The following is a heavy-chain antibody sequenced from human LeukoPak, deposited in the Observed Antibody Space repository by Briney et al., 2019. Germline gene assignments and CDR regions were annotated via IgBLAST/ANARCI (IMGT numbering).Heavy chain of an antibody. J-gene: IGHJ5*02. Sequence: GGSLRLSCAASGFTFSSYEMNWVRQAPGKGLEWVSGINWNGGSTGYADSVKGRFTISRDNAKNSLYLQMNSLRAEDTALYYCAAFITTKLDHWGQGILVTVSS. CDR1: GFTFSSYE. CDR2: INWNGGST. CDR3: AAFITTKLDH. D-gene: IGHD3-10*01. V-gene: IGHV3-20*04.